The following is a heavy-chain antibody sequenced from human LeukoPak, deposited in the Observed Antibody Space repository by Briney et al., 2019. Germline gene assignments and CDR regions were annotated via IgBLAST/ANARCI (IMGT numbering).Heavy chain of an antibody. J-gene: IGHJ4*02. CDR1: GGTFSSYA. D-gene: IGHD2-21*02. Sequence: SVKVSCKASGGTFSSYAISWVRQAPGQGLEWMGGIIPIFGTANYAQKFQGRVTITADVSTSTAYMELSSLRSEDTAVYYCAGVLESYCGGDCSFDYWGQGTLVTVSS. V-gene: IGHV1-69*13. CDR2: IIPIFGTA. CDR3: AGVLESYCGGDCSFDY.